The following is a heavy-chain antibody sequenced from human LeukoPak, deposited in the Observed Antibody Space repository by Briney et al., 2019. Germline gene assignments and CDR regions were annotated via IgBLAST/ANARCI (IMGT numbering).Heavy chain of an antibody. CDR2: ISAYNGNT. CDR1: GYTFTSYG. J-gene: IGHJ4*02. Sequence: ASVKVSCKASGYTFTSYGISWVRQAPGQGLEWMGWISAYNGNTNYAQKLQGRVTMTTDTSTSAAYMELRNLRSDDTAVYYCASTGSSGWYHYWGQGTLVTVSS. CDR3: ASTGSSGWYHY. D-gene: IGHD6-19*01. V-gene: IGHV1-18*01.